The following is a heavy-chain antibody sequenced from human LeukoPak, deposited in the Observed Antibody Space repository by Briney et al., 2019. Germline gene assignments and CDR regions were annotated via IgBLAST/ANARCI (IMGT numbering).Heavy chain of an antibody. J-gene: IGHJ4*02. Sequence: PSQTLSLTCTVSGGSISSGDYYWSWIRQPPGKGLEWIGSIYHSGSTYYNPSLKCRVTISVGTSKNQFSLKLSSVTAADTAVYYCARVIRPRITIFGVVIEGFDYWGQGTLVTVSS. D-gene: IGHD3-3*01. CDR2: IYHSGST. CDR1: GGSISSGDYY. CDR3: ARVIRPRITIFGVVIEGFDY. V-gene: IGHV4-39*07.